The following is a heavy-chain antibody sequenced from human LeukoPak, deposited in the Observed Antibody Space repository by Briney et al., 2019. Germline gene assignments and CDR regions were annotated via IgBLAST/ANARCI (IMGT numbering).Heavy chain of an antibody. CDR2: IIPIFGTA. Sequence: SVKVSCKASGGTFSSYAISWVRQAPGQGLERMGGIIPIFGTANYAQKFQGRVTITTDESTSTAYMELSSLRSEDTAVYYCARGIESYGDYGYWGQGILVTVSS. D-gene: IGHD4-17*01. CDR3: ARGIESYGDYGY. V-gene: IGHV1-69*05. CDR1: GGTFSSYA. J-gene: IGHJ4*02.